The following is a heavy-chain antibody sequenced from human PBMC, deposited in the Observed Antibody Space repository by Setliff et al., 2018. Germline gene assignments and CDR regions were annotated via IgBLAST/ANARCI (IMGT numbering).Heavy chain of an antibody. CDR1: SGSFSGYF. CDR2: INHSGST. Sequence: CAVYSGSFSGYFWSWIRQPPGKGLEWIGEINHSGSTNYNPSLKSRVTISVDTSKNQFSLKLSSVTAADTAVYYCARGIGGYCSSMSCSNESWPWGQGTLVTVSS. CDR3: ARGIGGYCSSMSCSNESWP. D-gene: IGHD2-2*01. J-gene: IGHJ5*02. V-gene: IGHV4-34*01.